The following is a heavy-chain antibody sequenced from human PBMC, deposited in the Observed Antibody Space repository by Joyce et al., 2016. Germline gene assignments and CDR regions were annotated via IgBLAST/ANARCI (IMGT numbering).Heavy chain of an antibody. CDR3: AKRGLISLSGYSYYYMDV. CDR1: GFPFSIYA. D-gene: IGHD3-16*02. V-gene: IGHV3-23*01. CDR2: IRGSGATT. J-gene: IGHJ6*03. Sequence: EVQLLESGGGLVQPGGSLRLSCAASGFPFSIYAMTWGCRIPGRGLEWVSSIRGSGATTYYEDSVKGRFMFSRDNSKNMLYLQMHSLRAEDTAVYYCAKRGLISLSGYSYYYMDVWGKGTTVTVSS.